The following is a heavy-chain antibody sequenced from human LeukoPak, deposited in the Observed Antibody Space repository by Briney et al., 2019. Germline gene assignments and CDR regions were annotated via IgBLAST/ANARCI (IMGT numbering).Heavy chain of an antibody. D-gene: IGHD3-22*01. J-gene: IGHJ4*02. V-gene: IGHV3-20*04. CDR1: GFTFDDYG. Sequence: GGSLRISCEASGFTFDDYGMSWVRQAPGKGLEWVSGINWNGGSTGYADSVKGRFTISRDNAKNSLYLQMSSLRAGDTALYYCARGDSRLGHFDYWGQGTLVTVSS. CDR3: ARGDSRLGHFDY. CDR2: INWNGGST.